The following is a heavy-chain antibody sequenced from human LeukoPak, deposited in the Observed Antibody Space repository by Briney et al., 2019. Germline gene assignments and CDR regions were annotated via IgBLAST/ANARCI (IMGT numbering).Heavy chain of an antibody. V-gene: IGHV6-1*01. CDR1: GDSVSSNSAA. D-gene: IGHD3-22*01. J-gene: IGHJ4*02. CDR3: VRGGPHDSSGYHIFDY. CDR2: TYYRSKWYN. Sequence: SQTLSLTCAISGDSVSSNSAAWNWIRQSPSRGLEWLGRTYYRSKWYNDYAVSVKSRITINPDTSKNQFSLQLNSVTPEDTAVYYCVRGGPHDSSGYHIFDYWGQGTLVTVSS.